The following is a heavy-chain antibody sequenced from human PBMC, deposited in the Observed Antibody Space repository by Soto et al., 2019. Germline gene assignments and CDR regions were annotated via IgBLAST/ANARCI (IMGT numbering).Heavy chain of an antibody. D-gene: IGHD3-22*01. J-gene: IGHJ4*02. CDR1: GGSISSYS. Sequence: QVQLQESGPGLVKPSETLSLTCTVSGGSISSYSWSWIRQPPGKGLEWVGYIYYSGSTNYNPSLNSRIHKSVATSKNQFSLKLSSVTAADTAVYYCARHYYDSSGYFDYWGQGTLVTVSS. V-gene: IGHV4-59*08. CDR2: IYYSGST. CDR3: ARHYYDSSGYFDY.